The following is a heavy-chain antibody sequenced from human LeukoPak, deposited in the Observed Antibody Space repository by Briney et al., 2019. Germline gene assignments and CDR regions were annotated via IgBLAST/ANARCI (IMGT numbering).Heavy chain of an antibody. CDR3: ARETDPPDCSSTSCYTNWFDP. CDR1: GCTFTGYY. J-gene: IGHJ5*02. D-gene: IGHD2-2*01. Sequence: ASVKVSCKASGCTFTGYYMHWVRQAPGQGLEWMGWINPNSGGTNYAQKFQGRVTMTRDTSISTAYMELSRLRSDDTAVYYCARETDPPDCSSTSCYTNWFDPWGQGTLVTVSS. V-gene: IGHV1-2*02. CDR2: INPNSGGT.